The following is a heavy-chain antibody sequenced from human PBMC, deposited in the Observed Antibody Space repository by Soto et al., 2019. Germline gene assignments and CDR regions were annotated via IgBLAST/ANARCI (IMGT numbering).Heavy chain of an antibody. J-gene: IGHJ2*01. CDR2: IYYSGST. CDR1: GGSISSYY. V-gene: IGHV4-59*08. Sequence: QVQLQASCPGLVKPSETLALTCSVSGGSISSYYWSWIRQPPGKGLEWIGYIYYSGSTNYNPSLKSRVTISVDTSKNQFSLTLSSVTAADTAVYYCARTARVVKGQWYFDLWGRGTLVTVS. D-gene: IGHD2-15*01. CDR3: ARTARVVKGQWYFDL.